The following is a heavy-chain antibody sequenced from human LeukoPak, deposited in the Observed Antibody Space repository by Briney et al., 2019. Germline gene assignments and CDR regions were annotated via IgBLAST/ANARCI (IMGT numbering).Heavy chain of an antibody. D-gene: IGHD7-27*01. J-gene: IGHJ4*02. CDR2: IYYFEKT. Sequence: PSETLSLTCTVSGGSIGTYYWSWIRQPPGKGLEWIGHIYYFEKTDYNPSLESRVTISVDAAKNHFSLRLRSVTPLDTAVYYCAKLGSPRAYWGQGILVTVSS. V-gene: IGHV4-59*01. CDR1: GGSIGTYY. CDR3: AKLGSPRAY.